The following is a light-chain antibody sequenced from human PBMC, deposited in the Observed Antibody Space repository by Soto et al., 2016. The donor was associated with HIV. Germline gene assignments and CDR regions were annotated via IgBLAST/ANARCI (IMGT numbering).Light chain of an antibody. J-gene: IGLJ2*01. Sequence: SYELTQPPSLSVAPGKTATVTCGGNNIGTKSVHWYQQKSGQAPVLVVYDDRDRPSGIPERFSGSDSGNTATLTISGTQSMDEADYFCQAWDSGIAVFGGGTKLTVL. V-gene: IGLV3-21*01. CDR3: QAWDSGIAV. CDR1: NIGTKS. CDR2: DDR.